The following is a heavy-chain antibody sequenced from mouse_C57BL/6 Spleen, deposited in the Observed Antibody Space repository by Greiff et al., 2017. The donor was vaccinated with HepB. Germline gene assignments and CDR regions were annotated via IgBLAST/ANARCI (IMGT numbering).Heavy chain of an antibody. CDR3: ARGDYDDEVFAY. V-gene: IGHV1-19*01. J-gene: IGHJ3*01. CDR2: INPYNGGT. D-gene: IGHD2-4*01. CDR1: GYTFTDYY. Sequence: EVQLQQSGPVLVKPGASVKMSCKASGYTFTDYYMNWVKQSHGKSLEWIGVINPYNGGTSYNQKFKGKATLTVDKSSSTAYMELNSLTSEDSAVYYCARGDYDDEVFAYWGQGTLVTVSA.